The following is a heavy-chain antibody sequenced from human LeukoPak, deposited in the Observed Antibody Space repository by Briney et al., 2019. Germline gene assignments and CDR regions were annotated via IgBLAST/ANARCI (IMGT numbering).Heavy chain of an antibody. CDR3: SRGRGGYRSITSCDRASYYDYYYYMDV. CDR2: INHSGST. J-gene: IGHJ6*03. CDR1: GGSFSGYY. Sequence: SETLSLTCAVYGGSFSGYYWSWIRQPPGKGLEWIGDINHSGSTNYYPSSKSRVTILVDTTKNQFSLKLISVTTADTTVYYCSRGRGGYRSITSCDRASYYDYYYYMDVWGKGTTVTGSS. V-gene: IGHV4-34*01. D-gene: IGHD2-2*01.